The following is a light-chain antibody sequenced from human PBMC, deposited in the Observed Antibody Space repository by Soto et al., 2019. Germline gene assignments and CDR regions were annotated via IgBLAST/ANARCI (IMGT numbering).Light chain of an antibody. J-gene: IGKJ1*01. CDR2: AAS. CDR3: QQYNNWTPWT. Sequence: EIVMTQSPATLSVSPGERAALSCRASQSVSSNLAWYQQKPGQAPRLLIYAASTRSADIPARFSGSGSGTEFTLTISSLQSEDFAVYYCQQYNNWTPWTFGQATKV. CDR1: QSVSSN. V-gene: IGKV3-15*01.